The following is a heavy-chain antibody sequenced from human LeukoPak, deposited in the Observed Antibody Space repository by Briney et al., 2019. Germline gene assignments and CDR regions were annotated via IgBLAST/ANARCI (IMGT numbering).Heavy chain of an antibody. CDR1: GFTFSSYS. CDR2: ISSSSSYI. CDR3: ASLYSGSYLLEY. Sequence: GGSLRLSCAASGFTFSSYSMNWVRQAPGKGLEWVSSISSSSSYIYYADSVKGRFTISRDNAKNSLYLQMNSLRAEDTAVYYCASLYSGSYLLEYRGQGTLVTVSS. D-gene: IGHD1-26*01. J-gene: IGHJ4*02. V-gene: IGHV3-21*01.